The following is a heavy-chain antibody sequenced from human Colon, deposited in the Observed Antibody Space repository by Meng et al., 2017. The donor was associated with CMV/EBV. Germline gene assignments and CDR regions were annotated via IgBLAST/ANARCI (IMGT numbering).Heavy chain of an antibody. Sequence: GESLKISCAASGFTFSNAWMTWVRQAPGKGLEWVGRIKSKTDGGTTDYAAPVKGRFTISRDDSKNTLYLQINSLKIEDTAVYYCAKVGRGVLYYFDYWGQGTLVTVSS. J-gene: IGHJ4*02. D-gene: IGHD3-10*01. V-gene: IGHV3-15*01. CDR1: GFTFSNAW. CDR3: AKVGRGVLYYFDY. CDR2: IKSKTDGGTT.